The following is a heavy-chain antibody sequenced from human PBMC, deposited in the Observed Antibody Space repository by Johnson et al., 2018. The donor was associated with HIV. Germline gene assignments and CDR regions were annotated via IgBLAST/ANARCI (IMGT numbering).Heavy chain of an antibody. D-gene: IGHD2-21*01. CDR3: ASGSRETYECEDAHLRHAFDI. J-gene: IGHJ3*02. Sequence: QMQLVESGGGVVQPGRSLRLSCAASGFTFSSYAMHWVRQAPGKGLEWVSIILSDGSNIYYADSVKGRFTISRDNSKNTLYLQRNSLRAEDTAVYYCASGSRETYECEDAHLRHAFDIWGQGTVVTISS. V-gene: IGHV3-30*04. CDR2: ILSDGSNI. CDR1: GFTFSSYA.